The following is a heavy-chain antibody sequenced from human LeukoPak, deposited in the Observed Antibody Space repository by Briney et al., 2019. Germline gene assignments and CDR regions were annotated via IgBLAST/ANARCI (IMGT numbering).Heavy chain of an antibody. Sequence: SETLSLTCTVSGGSISSYYWSWIRQPPGKGLEWIGYIFYSGSTNYNPSLKSRVTISVDTSKNQFSLKLSSVTAADTAVYYCARDVGATPGYFDYWGQGTLVTVSS. D-gene: IGHD1-26*01. CDR1: GGSISSYY. CDR2: IFYSGST. CDR3: ARDVGATPGYFDY. J-gene: IGHJ4*02. V-gene: IGHV4-59*01.